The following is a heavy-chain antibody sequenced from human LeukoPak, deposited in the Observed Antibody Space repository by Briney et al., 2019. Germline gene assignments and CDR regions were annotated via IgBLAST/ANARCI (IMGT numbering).Heavy chain of an antibody. Sequence: GGSLRLSCAASGFTFSSYSMNWVRQAPGKGLEWVSSIGSSSSYIYYADSVKGRFTISRDNAKNSLYLQMNSLRAEDTAVYYCARDHGSGTIDYWGQGTLVTVSS. V-gene: IGHV3-21*01. D-gene: IGHD3-10*01. CDR1: GFTFSSYS. CDR2: IGSSSSYI. CDR3: ARDHGSGTIDY. J-gene: IGHJ4*02.